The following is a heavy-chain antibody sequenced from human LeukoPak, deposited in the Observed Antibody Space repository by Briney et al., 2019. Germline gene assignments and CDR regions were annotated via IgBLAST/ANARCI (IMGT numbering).Heavy chain of an antibody. CDR2: IYHSGST. CDR1: GGSISGGGYS. V-gene: IGHV4-30-2*01. CDR3: ARETDTAIDY. Sequence: PSQTLSLTCAVSGGSISGGGYSWSWSRQPPGKGLEWIGYIYHSGSTYYNPSLKSRVTISVDRSKNQFSLKLSSVTAADTAVYYCARETDTAIDYWAHGTLVTVSS. D-gene: IGHD5-18*01. J-gene: IGHJ4*01.